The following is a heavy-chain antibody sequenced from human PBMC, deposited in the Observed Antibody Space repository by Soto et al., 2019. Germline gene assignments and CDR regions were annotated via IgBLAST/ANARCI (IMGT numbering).Heavy chain of an antibody. J-gene: IGHJ3*01. Sequence: QVQLVQSGAEVKETGSSVRVSCKASGYTFTYRYLHWVRQAPGQAFEWMGWITPLNGDTNLAEKLQDRVTITRDTPMSTAFMDLTSLRFEDTAMYYCARSRTFAGPLAAFDVWGQGTMIVVPS. D-gene: IGHD3-3*01. CDR2: ITPLNGDT. CDR3: ARSRTFAGPLAAFDV. CDR1: GYTFTYRY. V-gene: IGHV1-45*02.